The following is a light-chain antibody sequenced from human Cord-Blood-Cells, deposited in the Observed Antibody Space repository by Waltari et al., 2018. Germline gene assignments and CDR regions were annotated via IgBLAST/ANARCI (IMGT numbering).Light chain of an antibody. Sequence: AIQLTQSPSSPSASVGDRVHITCRASQGISSALAWYQQKPGKAPKLLIYDASSLESGVPSRFSGSGSGTDFTLTISSLQPEDFATYYCQQFNSYPITFGQGTRLEIK. J-gene: IGKJ5*01. CDR2: DAS. V-gene: IGKV1-13*02. CDR1: QGISSA. CDR3: QQFNSYPIT.